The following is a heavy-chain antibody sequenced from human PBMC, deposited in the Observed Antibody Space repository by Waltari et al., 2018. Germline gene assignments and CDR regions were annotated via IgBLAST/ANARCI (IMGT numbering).Heavy chain of an antibody. D-gene: IGHD7-27*01. J-gene: IGHJ4*02. CDR2: ISDAGGII. Sequence: EVQLLESGGGLVQPGGSLSLSCAASGFSFSTDVMNWVRQAPGKGLEWVSSISDAGGIINYADSVKGRFTISRDNSKNTLYLQMNSLRVDDTAVYYCARGSGVDSWGQGTLVTISS. CDR3: ARGSGVDS. V-gene: IGHV3-23*01. CDR1: GFSFSTDV.